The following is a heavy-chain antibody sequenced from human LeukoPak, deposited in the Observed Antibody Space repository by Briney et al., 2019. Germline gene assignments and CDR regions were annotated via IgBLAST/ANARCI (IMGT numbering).Heavy chain of an antibody. D-gene: IGHD3-10*01. J-gene: IGHJ5*02. V-gene: IGHV4-39*07. Sequence: SETLSLTCTVSGGSISSSSYYWGWIRQPPGKGLEWIGSIYYSGSTYYNPSLKSRVTISVDTSKYQFYLKLSSVTAADTAVYYCARDRSKRGPYNWFDPWGQGTLVTVSS. CDR3: ARDRSKRGPYNWFDP. CDR1: GGSISSSSYY. CDR2: IYYSGST.